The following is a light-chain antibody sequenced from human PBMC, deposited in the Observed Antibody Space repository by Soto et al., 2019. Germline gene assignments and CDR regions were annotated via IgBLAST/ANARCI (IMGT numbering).Light chain of an antibody. Sequence: QPVLTQSPSASASLGASVKLTCTLRSEHSGYAIAWHQQRPEKGPRYLMKLNSDGSHNKGDGIPDRFSGSTSGAERYLTISSLQSEDEADYYCQTWDTGIQVFGGGTKLTVL. CDR3: QTWDTGIQV. J-gene: IGLJ2*01. V-gene: IGLV4-69*01. CDR1: SEHSGYA. CDR2: LNSDGSH.